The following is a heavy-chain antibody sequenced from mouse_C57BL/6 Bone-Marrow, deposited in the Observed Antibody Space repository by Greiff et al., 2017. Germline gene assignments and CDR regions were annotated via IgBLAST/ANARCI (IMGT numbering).Heavy chain of an antibody. D-gene: IGHD1-1*01. J-gene: IGHJ2*01. CDR1: GYTFTSSG. V-gene: IGHV1-81*01. CDR3: ARWDYYARSY. CDR2: IYPRSGNT. Sequence: VQLVESGAGLARPGASVKLSCTASGYTFTSSGISWVKQRTGQGLEWIGEIYPRSGNTYYIETFKGRFTMSADKSSSRAYMELRSLTSEDSAFYCGARWDYYARSYWGQGTTLTVSS.